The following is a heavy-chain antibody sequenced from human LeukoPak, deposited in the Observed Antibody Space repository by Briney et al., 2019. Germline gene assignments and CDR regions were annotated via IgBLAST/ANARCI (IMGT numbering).Heavy chain of an antibody. Sequence: GESLKISCKGSGYSFTSYWIGWVRQMPGKGLEWMGIIYPGDSDTRYSPSFQGQVTISADKSISTAYLQWSSLKASDTAMYYCARTPDCSSTSYFDAFDIWGQGTMVTVSS. CDR3: ARTPDCSSTSYFDAFDI. D-gene: IGHD2-2*01. J-gene: IGHJ3*02. CDR1: GYSFTSYW. V-gene: IGHV5-51*01. CDR2: IYPGDSDT.